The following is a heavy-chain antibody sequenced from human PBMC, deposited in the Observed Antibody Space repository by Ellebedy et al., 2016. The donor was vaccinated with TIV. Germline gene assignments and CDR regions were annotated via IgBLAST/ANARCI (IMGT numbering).Heavy chain of an antibody. D-gene: IGHD2-2*01. J-gene: IGHJ5*02. CDR3: AGLYCRSTNCHNSFDP. Sequence: MPSETLSLTCTVSGGSTTSSYYWGWTRQAPGQGLEWIASIYYIGSTYYNPSLKSRVTISVDTPKNQFSLRLSSVTAADTRMYYCAGLYCRSTNCHNSFDPWGQGTLVTVSS. V-gene: IGHV4-39*07. CDR1: GGSTTSSYY. CDR2: IYYIGST.